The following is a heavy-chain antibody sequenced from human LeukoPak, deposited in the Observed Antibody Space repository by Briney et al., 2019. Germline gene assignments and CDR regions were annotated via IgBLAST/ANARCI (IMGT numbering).Heavy chain of an antibody. CDR2: IYPGDSDT. CDR3: ARRSTYGSGTNYLFDY. D-gene: IGHD3-10*01. J-gene: IGHJ4*02. V-gene: IGHV5-51*01. Sequence: GESLTISCKGSGYSFTSYWIGWVRQMPGKGLEWMGIIYPGDSDTRCSPSFQGQITISADKSISTAYLQWSSLKASDTAMYYCARRSTYGSGTNYLFDYWGQGTLVTVSS. CDR1: GYSFTSYW.